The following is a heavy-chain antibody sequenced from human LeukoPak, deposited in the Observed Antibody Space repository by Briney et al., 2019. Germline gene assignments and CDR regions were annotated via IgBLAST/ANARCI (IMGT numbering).Heavy chain of an antibody. J-gene: IGHJ6*04. CDR1: GFTFSSYG. V-gene: IGHV3-33*01. CDR2: IWYDGSNK. D-gene: IGHD3-22*01. CDR3: ARDYYDSSGYYPWYGMDV. Sequence: GGSLRLSCAASGFTFSSYGMHWVRQAPGKGLEWVAVIWYDGSNKYYADSVKGRFTISRDNSKNTLYLQMNSLRAEDTAVYYCARDYYDSSGYYPWYGMDVWGKGTTVTVSS.